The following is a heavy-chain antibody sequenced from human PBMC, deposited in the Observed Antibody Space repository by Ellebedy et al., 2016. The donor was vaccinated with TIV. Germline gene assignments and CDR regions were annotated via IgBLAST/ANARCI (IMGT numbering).Heavy chain of an antibody. CDR3: ARAWIPYGLDV. CDR1: GFTFSAFG. V-gene: IGHV3-33*01. CDR2: IWYDGSDK. D-gene: IGHD5-12*01. J-gene: IGHJ6*02. Sequence: GESLKISCTASGFTFSAFGIHWVRQAPGKGLEWVAHIWYDGSDKYYADSVKCRFTISRDNSKSTLYLQMSSLRGEDTAVYYCARAWIPYGLDVWGHGTTVTVSS.